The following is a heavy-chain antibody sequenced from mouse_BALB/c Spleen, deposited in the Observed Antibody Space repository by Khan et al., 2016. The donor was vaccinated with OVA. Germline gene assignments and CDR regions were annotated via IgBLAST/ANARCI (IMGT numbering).Heavy chain of an antibody. CDR1: GYTFTSYW. J-gene: IGHJ3*01. CDR3: ARNPFDY. Sequence: QVQLQQSGAELVRPGASVKLSCEASGYTFTSYWMNWVKQSPEQGLEWIGRIDPYDSETHYNQKFKDKAILTVDKSSSTAYMQLSSLPSEDSAVYSSARNPFDYWGQGTLVTVSA. CDR2: IDPYDSET. V-gene: IGHV1-52*01.